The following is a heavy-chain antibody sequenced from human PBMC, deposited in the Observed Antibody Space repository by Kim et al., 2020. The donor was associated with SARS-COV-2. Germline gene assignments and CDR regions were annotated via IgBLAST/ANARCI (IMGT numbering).Heavy chain of an antibody. D-gene: IGHD3-10*01. V-gene: IGHV4-59*01. J-gene: IGHJ5*02. CDR2: IYYSGST. CDR3: ARENSGSYYNGWFDP. Sequence: SETLSLTCTVSGGSISSYYWSWIRQPPGKGLEWIGYIYYSGSTNYNPSLKSRVTISVDTSKNQFSLKLSSVTAADTAVYYCARENSGSYYNGWFDPWGQATLVTVSS. CDR1: GGSISSYY.